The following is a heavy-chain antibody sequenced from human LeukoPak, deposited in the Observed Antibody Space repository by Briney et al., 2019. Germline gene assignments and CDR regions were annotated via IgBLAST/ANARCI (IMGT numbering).Heavy chain of an antibody. D-gene: IGHD3-16*02. J-gene: IGHJ4*02. CDR1: GFTFSSFA. CDR2: ISGSGGST. CDR3: ARGDDDVWGTYRYADY. V-gene: IGHV3-23*01. Sequence: GGSLRLSCAASGFTFSSFAMSWVRQAPGKGLEWVSAISGSGGSTYYADSVKGRFTISRDNSKNTLFLQMNSLRAEDTAVYYCARGDDDVWGTYRYADYWGQGTLVAVSS.